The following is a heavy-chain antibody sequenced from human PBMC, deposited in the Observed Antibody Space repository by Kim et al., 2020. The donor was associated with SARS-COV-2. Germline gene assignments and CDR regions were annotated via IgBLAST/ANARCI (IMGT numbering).Heavy chain of an antibody. Sequence: ASVKVSCKASGYTFTSYAMNWVRQAPGQGLEWMGWIYTNTGNPTYAQGSPGRFVFSLDTSVGKSYLQIRSLKAEDTAVYYCAWFVERFECELPRDIDYLG. D-gene: IGHD1-26*01. CDR1: GYTFTSYA. CDR2: IYTNTGNP. CDR3: AWFVERFECELPRDIDY. J-gene: IGHJ4*01. V-gene: IGHV7-4-1*02.